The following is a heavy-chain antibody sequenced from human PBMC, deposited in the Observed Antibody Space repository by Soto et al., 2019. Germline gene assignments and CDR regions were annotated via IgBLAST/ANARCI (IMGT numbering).Heavy chain of an antibody. V-gene: IGHV1-69*02. D-gene: IGHD3-10*01. Sequence: QVHLVQSGAELKKPGSSVRVSCKASGDTFNFYTINWVRQAPGLGLEWMGRTNPILSMSNSALKFQGRLSISADKSTSTAYMDLRSLRSDDTAVYYYATSYGSGSQAFDYLGQGALVTVSS. CDR3: ATSYGSGSQAFDY. J-gene: IGHJ4*02. CDR1: GDTFNFYT. CDR2: TNPILSMS.